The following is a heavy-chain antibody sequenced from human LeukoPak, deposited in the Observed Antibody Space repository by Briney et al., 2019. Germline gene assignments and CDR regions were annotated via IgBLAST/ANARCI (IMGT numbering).Heavy chain of an antibody. J-gene: IGHJ4*02. CDR3: ARDTRTFDF. D-gene: IGHD1-26*01. CDR2: IKQDGSEK. CDR1: GFTFSNYR. V-gene: IGHV3-7*01. Sequence: PGWSLRLSCAASGFTFSNYRMNWVRQAPGKGLEWVANIKQDGSEKYYVDSVKGRFTISRDNAKNSLFLQMNSLRAEDSAVYYCARDTRTFDFWGQGTLVTVSS.